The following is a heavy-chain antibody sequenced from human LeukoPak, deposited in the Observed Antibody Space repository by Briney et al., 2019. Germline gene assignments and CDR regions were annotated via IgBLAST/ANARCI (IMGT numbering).Heavy chain of an antibody. Sequence: SETLSLTCTVSHGSISSGGYHWSWFRQPAGKGLEWIGRIVSSGSTNSNPSLKSRVTISQDTSKNQFSLDLISVTAADTAVYYCAPRVGGYAFDIWGQGTMVTVS. D-gene: IGHD2-15*01. J-gene: IGHJ3*02. V-gene: IGHV4-61*02. CDR1: HGSISSGGYH. CDR2: IVSSGST. CDR3: APRVGGYAFDI.